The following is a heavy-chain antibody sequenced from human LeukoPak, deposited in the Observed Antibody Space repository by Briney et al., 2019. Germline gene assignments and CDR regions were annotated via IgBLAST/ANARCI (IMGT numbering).Heavy chain of an antibody. D-gene: IGHD3-22*01. CDR3: ARQGVNTYYYDSSGYHEFDY. J-gene: IGHJ4*02. Sequence: SETLSLTCAVSGYSISSGYYWGWIRPPPGKGLEWIGSIYHSGSTYYNPSLKSRVTISVDTSKNQSSLKLSSVTAADTAVYYCARQGVNTYYYDSSGYHEFDYWGQGTLVTVSS. V-gene: IGHV4-38-2*01. CDR1: GYSISSGYY. CDR2: IYHSGST.